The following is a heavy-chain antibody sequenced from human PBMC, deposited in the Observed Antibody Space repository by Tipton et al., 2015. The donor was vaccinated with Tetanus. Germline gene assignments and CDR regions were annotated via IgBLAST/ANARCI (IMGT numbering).Heavy chain of an antibody. CDR2: IYPGDSDS. V-gene: IGHV5-51*01. Sequence: QLVQSGAEVKKPEESLKISCKGSGYRFTSQWIGWVRQMPGRGLEWMGIIYPGDSDSRYSPSFQGQVTFSADKSISTAYLQWSSLKASDTAMYYCARVASSGYYYALGYWGQGTLVTVSS. J-gene: IGHJ4*02. CDR1: GYRFTSQW. D-gene: IGHD3-22*01. CDR3: ARVASSGYYYALGY.